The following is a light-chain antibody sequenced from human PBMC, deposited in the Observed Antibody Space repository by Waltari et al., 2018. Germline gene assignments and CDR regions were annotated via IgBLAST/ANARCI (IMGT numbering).Light chain of an antibody. CDR3: LLSYSGARRV. Sequence: QAVVTQEPSLTVSPGGTVILTCGSSTGVVTSGNFAFWFQQKPGQAPKTLIHHTVNTHSWTPARFSGSLLGDKAALTLSDAQPEDEADYFCLLSYSGARRVFGGGTKLTVL. V-gene: IGLV7-46*01. CDR2: HTV. CDR1: TGVVTSGNF. J-gene: IGLJ3*02.